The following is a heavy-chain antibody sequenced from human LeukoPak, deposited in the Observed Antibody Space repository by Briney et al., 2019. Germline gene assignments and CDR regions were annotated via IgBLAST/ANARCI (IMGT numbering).Heavy chain of an antibody. Sequence: GGSLRLSCAASGFTFSSYGMHWVRQAPGKGLEWVAVIWYDGSNKYYADSVKGRFTISRDNSKNTLYLQMNSLRAEDTAVYYCARDSGSYYTPAYFDYWGQGTLATVSS. CDR2: IWYDGSNK. CDR1: GFTFSSYG. CDR3: ARDSGSYYTPAYFDY. D-gene: IGHD1-26*01. V-gene: IGHV3-33*01. J-gene: IGHJ4*02.